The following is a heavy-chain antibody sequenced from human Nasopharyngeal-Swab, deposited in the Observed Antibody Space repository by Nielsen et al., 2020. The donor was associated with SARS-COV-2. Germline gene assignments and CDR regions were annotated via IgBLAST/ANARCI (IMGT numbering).Heavy chain of an antibody. CDR3: ARGFWSGYFSYMDV. J-gene: IGHJ6*03. Sequence: GGSLRLSWAASGFTFSSYDMHWVHQATGKGLEWVSAIGTAGDTYYPGSVKGRFTISRESAKNSSRENAKNSLYLQMNSLRAGDTAVYCCARGFWSGYFSYMDVWGKGTTVTVSS. CDR1: GFTFSSYD. V-gene: IGHV3-13*01. D-gene: IGHD3-3*01. CDR2: IGTAGDT.